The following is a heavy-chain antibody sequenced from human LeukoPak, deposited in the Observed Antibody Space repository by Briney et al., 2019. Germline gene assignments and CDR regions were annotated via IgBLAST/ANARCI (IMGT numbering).Heavy chain of an antibody. V-gene: IGHV3-73*01. D-gene: IGHD2-8*02. CDR2: VRDKGNNYAT. Sequence: GGSLRLSCAASGFTFSNSPIHWVRQASGKGLEWVGRVRDKGNNYATGYAESVQGRFIVSRDDSKNTAYLQMNSLKTEDTAVYYCASQALVTVNRDYWGRGTQHTVSS. J-gene: IGHJ4*02. CDR3: ASQALVTVNRDY. CDR1: GFTFSNSP.